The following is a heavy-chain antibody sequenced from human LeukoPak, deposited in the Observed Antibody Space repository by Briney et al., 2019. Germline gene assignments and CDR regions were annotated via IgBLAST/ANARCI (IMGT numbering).Heavy chain of an antibody. V-gene: IGHV3-7*01. CDR3: AKARRVGSSGSTYYFDY. J-gene: IGHJ4*02. CDR2: IKQDGSNK. Sequence: GGSLRLSCAASGFTFSSYWMSWVRQAPGKGLEWVANIKQDGSNKYYADSVKGRFTISRDNSKNTLYLQMNSLRAEDTAVYYCAKARRVGSSGSTYYFDYWGQGTLVTVSS. CDR1: GFTFSSYW. D-gene: IGHD3-22*01.